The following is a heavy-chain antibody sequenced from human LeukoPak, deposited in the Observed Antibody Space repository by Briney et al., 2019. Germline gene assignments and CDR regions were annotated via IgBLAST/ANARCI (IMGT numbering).Heavy chain of an antibody. CDR3: ARLGSSSPYYFYYYIDV. Sequence: SETLSLACTLSVGSISGYYWSCIREPPGKGLEWIGYIYTSGSTSYNTSLKSRLTFAIDTSKNQFSMTLRSVTAADTSVYYCARLGSSSPYYFYYYIDVWGKGTTVTVSS. D-gene: IGHD7-27*01. CDR2: IYTSGST. J-gene: IGHJ6*03. V-gene: IGHV4-4*09. CDR1: VGSISGYY.